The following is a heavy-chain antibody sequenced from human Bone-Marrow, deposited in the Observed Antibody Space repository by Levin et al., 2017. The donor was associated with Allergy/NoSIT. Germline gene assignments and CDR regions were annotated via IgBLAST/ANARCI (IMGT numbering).Heavy chain of an antibody. V-gene: IGHV3-11*01. CDR1: GFIFSDSY. J-gene: IGHJ6*02. D-gene: IGHD2-15*01. CDR3: ARYRLSSCTGDSCYSAYDYYGLDV. Sequence: LSLTCAASGFIFSDSYMIWTRQAPGKGLEWVSYISTSGTTIQYTESLKGRFTISRDNTKNSLYLQMNSLRAEDTAVYYCARYRLSSCTGDSCYSAYDYYGLDVWGQGTTVTVSS. CDR2: ISTSGTTI.